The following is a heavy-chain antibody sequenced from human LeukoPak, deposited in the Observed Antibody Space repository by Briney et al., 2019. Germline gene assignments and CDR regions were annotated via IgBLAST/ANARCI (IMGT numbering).Heavy chain of an antibody. CDR2: IYYSGST. J-gene: IGHJ4*02. CDR1: GGSISSYY. D-gene: IGHD3-3*01. Sequence: SETLSLTCTVSGGSISSYYWSWIRQPPGKGLEWLGYIYYSGSTNYNPSLKSRVTISVDTSKNQFSLKLSSVTAADTAVYYCARESYDFWSGYYRFDYWGQGTLVTVSS. CDR3: ARESYDFWSGYYRFDY. V-gene: IGHV4-59*01.